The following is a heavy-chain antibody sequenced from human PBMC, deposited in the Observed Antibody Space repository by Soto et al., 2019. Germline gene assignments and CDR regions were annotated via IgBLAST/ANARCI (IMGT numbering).Heavy chain of an antibody. V-gene: IGHV3-23*01. CDR3: AKDPNGDYVCGFEM. CDR1: GFTFSNYA. CDR2: ISSSGGST. J-gene: IGHJ3*02. Sequence: EVHLLESGGGLVQPGGSLRLSCAASGFTFSNYAMSWVRQAPGRGPEWVSGISSSGGSTYYADSVKGRFTISRDHSKNTLSLQMNSLRAEDTAVYYCAKDPNGDYVCGFEMWGQGTVVTVSS. D-gene: IGHD4-17*01.